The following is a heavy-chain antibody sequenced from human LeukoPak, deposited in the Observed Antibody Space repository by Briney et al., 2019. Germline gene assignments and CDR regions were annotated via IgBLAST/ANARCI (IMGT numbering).Heavy chain of an antibody. J-gene: IGHJ6*03. V-gene: IGHV4-34*01. CDR3: ARGHYHEQGSYYYYYILG. CDR2: IKDIVRT. Sequence: AETLSLTCAVDGRSFNSYYRSWIRQPPGKGLEWIGEIKDIVRTNYNPSLMVRVTIAVDTSKHQFSLKLSSVSATDPAVYYCARGHYHEQGSYYYYYILGWGNAGTVTVCS. CDR1: GRSFNSYY. D-gene: IGHD1/OR15-1a*01.